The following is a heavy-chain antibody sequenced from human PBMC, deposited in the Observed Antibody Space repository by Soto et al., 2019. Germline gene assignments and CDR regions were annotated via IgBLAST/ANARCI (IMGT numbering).Heavy chain of an antibody. CDR3: ANYGDYVGDAFDI. J-gene: IGHJ3*02. Sequence: QVQLVESGGGVVQPGRSLRLSCAASGFTFSSYGMHWVRQAPGKGLEWVAVIWYDGSNKYYADSVKGRFTISRDNSKNTLYLQMNSLRAEDTAVYYCANYGDYVGDAFDIWGQGTMVTVSS. D-gene: IGHD4-17*01. CDR2: IWYDGSNK. CDR1: GFTFSSYG. V-gene: IGHV3-33*06.